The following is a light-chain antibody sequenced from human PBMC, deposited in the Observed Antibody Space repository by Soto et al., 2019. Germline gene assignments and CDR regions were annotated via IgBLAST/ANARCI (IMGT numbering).Light chain of an antibody. CDR1: QNIATF. Sequence: QMTQSPSSRASSLGDRVGMTWRASQNIATFLNWYQQKPGKAPNLLIYGASTLQSGLPSRFSGSGSGADFNLTISSMKPEDYETYYCPISHTTLTVGQGTRLEIK. V-gene: IGKV1-39*01. CDR2: GAS. J-gene: IGKJ5*01. CDR3: PISHTTLT.